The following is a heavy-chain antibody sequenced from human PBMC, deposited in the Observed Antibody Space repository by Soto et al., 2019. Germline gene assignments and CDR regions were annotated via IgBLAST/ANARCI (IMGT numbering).Heavy chain of an antibody. CDR3: ARDPGAATFDY. V-gene: IGHV1-18*04. CDR2: INPYNGNT. CDR1: GYSFSSYG. J-gene: IGHJ4*01. D-gene: IGHD1-26*01. Sequence: ASVKVSCKASGYSFSSYGVSWVRQAPGQGLEWIGWINPYNGNTLNAQNLQGRVTLTTGTSTSTAYMELRSLRSDDTAIYYCARDPGAATFDYWGQGTLVTVSS.